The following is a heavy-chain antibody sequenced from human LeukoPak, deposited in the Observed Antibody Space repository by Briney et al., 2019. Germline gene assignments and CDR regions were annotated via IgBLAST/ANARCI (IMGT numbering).Heavy chain of an antibody. V-gene: IGHV3-15*01. D-gene: IGHD2/OR15-2a*01. CDR2: IKTRNEGGTS. CDR1: GFPFSNAR. CDR3: TKPDLLWVGGDV. Sequence: GGSLRLSCAASGFPFSNARMSWVRQAPGKGLEWVGRIKTRNEGGTSEYAAPVKGRFTISGDDSKNTVHLQMNSLKTEDTGVYYCTKPDLLWVGGDVWGPGTTVTVSS. J-gene: IGHJ6*02.